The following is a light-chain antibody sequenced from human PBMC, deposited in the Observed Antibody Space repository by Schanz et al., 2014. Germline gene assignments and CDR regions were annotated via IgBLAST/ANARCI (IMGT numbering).Light chain of an antibody. J-gene: IGLJ3*02. CDR2: RND. CDR1: SSNLVHNY. V-gene: IGLV1-47*01. Sequence: SVLTQPPSASGTPGQRVTISCSGNSSNLVHNYVYWYQQLPGTAPKLLIYRNDQRFSGVPDRFSGSKSGTSASLAISGLRSEDEADYYCNSFTSSHTHVFGGGTKLTVL. CDR3: NSFTSSHTHV.